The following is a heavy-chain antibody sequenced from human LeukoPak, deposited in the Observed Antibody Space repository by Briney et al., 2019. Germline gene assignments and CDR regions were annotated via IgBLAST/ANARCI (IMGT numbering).Heavy chain of an antibody. J-gene: IGHJ6*03. D-gene: IGHD2-2*02. V-gene: IGHV4-59*11. Sequence: SETLSLTCTVSGGSISSHYWSWIRQPPGKGLEWIGYIYYSGSTNYNPSLKSRVTISVDTSKNQFSLKLSSVTAADTAVYYCARGARGIVVVPAAILPPYYYMDVWGKGTTVTVSS. CDR2: IYYSGST. CDR1: GGSISSHY. CDR3: ARGARGIVVVPAAILPPYYYMDV.